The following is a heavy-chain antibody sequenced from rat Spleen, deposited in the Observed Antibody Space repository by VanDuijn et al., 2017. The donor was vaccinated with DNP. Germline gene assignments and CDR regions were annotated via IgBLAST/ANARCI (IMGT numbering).Heavy chain of an antibody. CDR2: ISSGGST. V-gene: IGHV2S8*01. Sequence: QVQLKESGPGLVQPSQTLSLTCTASGFSLPDYSVHWVRQPPGKALDWIAAISSGGSTYYNSALKSRLSISRDTSKSQVFLKMNSLQSEDTAMYFCARNEGELHFDYWGQGVMVTVSS. CDR3: ARNEGELHFDY. J-gene: IGHJ2*01. D-gene: IGHD1-11*01. CDR1: GFSLPDYS.